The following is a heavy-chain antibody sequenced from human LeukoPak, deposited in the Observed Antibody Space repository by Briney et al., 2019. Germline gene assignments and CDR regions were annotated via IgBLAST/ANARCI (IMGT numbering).Heavy chain of an antibody. J-gene: IGHJ4*02. CDR1: GFTFSSYA. Sequence: PGGSLRLSCAASGFTFSSYAMHWVRQAPGKGLEWAALISYDGSKNNYADSVKGRFTISRDNSNNTLYLQMNSLRAEDTAVYYCARGGYNSDWSRIDYWGQGTLVTVSS. CDR2: ISYDGSKN. D-gene: IGHD6-19*01. CDR3: ARGGYNSDWSRIDY. V-gene: IGHV3-30*04.